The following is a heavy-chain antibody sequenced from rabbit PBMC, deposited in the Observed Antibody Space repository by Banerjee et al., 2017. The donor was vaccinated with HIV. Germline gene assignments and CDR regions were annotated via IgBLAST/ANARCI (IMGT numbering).Heavy chain of an antibody. D-gene: IGHD4-1*01. Sequence: QEQVEESGGDLVKPEGSLTLTCTASGFSFSNSYWMWWVRQAPGKGLEWIGCIYTGSSVSTYYAGWAKGRFTISKTSSTTVTLQMTSLTAADTATYFCARDLAGVIGWNFNLWGPGTLVTV. CDR3: ARDLAGVIGWNFNL. CDR2: IYTGSSVST. J-gene: IGHJ4*01. V-gene: IGHV1S45*01. CDR1: GFSFSNSYW.